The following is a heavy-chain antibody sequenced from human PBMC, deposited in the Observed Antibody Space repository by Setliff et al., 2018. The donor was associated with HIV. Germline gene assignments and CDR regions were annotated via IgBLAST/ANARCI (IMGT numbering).Heavy chain of an antibody. CDR1: GASVSSYSYF. V-gene: IGHV4-39*01. Sequence: KTSETLSLTCTVSGASVSSYSYFWGWVRQPPGKGLEWIGIIYRSGSTYYNPSLKSRVTISIDTSRNQFSLNLSSVTAADTAVYYCAGYGDYNYWYFDLWGRGTLVTVSS. D-gene: IGHD4-17*01. CDR3: AGYGDYNYWYFDL. J-gene: IGHJ2*01. CDR2: IYRSGST.